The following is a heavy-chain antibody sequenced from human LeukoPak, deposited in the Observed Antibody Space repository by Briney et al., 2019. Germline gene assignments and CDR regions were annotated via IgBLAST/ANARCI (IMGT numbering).Heavy chain of an antibody. V-gene: IGHV3-74*01. CDR1: GFTFSSCW. Sequence: GGSLRLSCAASGFTFSSCWMHWVRQAPGKGLVWVSRVNSDGSSTIYADSVKGRFTISRDNARNTVYLQMNSLRAEDTAIYFCARLSYDPSGYYDYWGQGTLVTVSS. CDR2: VNSDGSST. D-gene: IGHD3-22*01. CDR3: ARLSYDPSGYYDY. J-gene: IGHJ4*02.